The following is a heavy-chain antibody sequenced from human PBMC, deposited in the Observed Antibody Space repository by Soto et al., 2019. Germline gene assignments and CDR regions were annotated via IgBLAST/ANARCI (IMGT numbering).Heavy chain of an antibody. Sequence: SETLSLTCTVSGGSISSYYWSWIRQPPGKGLEWIGYIYYSGSTNYNPSLKSRVTISVDTSKNQFSLKLSSVTAADTAVYYCARHATPSNQVVVIASLNLAHYYYYMDVWGKGTTVTVSS. CDR1: GGSISSYY. CDR3: ARHATPSNQVVVIASLNLAHYYYYMDV. CDR2: IYYSGST. V-gene: IGHV4-59*08. D-gene: IGHD2-21*01. J-gene: IGHJ6*03.